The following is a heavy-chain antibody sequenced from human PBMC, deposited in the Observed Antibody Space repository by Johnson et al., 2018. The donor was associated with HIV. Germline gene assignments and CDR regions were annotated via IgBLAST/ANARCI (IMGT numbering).Heavy chain of an antibody. V-gene: IGHV3-11*04. D-gene: IGHD4-17*01. Sequence: QEQLVESGGALVKPGGSLRLSCAASGFSFSDYYMSWIRQAPGKGLQWVSFISSSGVTKYYADSVKGRFTISRDNAKKSLYLQMNSLRSEDTALYYCARDSTPWGGDYVGYAFDIWGRGTMVTVSS. CDR3: ARDSTPWGGDYVGYAFDI. CDR2: ISSSGVTK. J-gene: IGHJ3*02. CDR1: GFSFSDYY.